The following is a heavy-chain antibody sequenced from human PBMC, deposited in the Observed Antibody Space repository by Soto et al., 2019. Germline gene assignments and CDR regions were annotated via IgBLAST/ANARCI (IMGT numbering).Heavy chain of an antibody. V-gene: IGHV3-48*02. Sequence: GGSLRLSCAASGFTFSTSWMNWVRQAPGKGLEWVSYISSGSRTIYYADSVKGRFTISRDNAKNSLYLQMNSLRDEDTAVYYCARDSTDYHDSSGRLDYWGEGTLVTVSS. CDR3: ARDSTDYHDSSGRLDY. D-gene: IGHD3-22*01. J-gene: IGHJ4*02. CDR2: ISSGSRTI. CDR1: GFTFSTSW.